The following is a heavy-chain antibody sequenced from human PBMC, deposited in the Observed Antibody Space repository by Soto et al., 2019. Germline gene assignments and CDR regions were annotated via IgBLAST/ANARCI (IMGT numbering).Heavy chain of an antibody. J-gene: IGHJ3*02. CDR2: IYYSGST. CDR1: CGPIRSYF. CDR3: ARRYGGAFDI. D-gene: IGHD4-17*01. V-gene: IGHV4-59*08. Sequence: SGTLALTPTCSCGPIRSYFWSLIWQPPGKGLEWIGYIYYSGSTNYNPSLKSRVTISVDTSKNQFSLKLSSVTAADTAVYYCARRYGGAFDIWGQGTMVTVSS.